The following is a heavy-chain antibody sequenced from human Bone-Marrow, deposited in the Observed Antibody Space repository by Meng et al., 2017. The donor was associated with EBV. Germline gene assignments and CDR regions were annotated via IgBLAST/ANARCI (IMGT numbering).Heavy chain of an antibody. J-gene: IGHJ4*02. CDR1: GASISGSSW. CDR3: ASLAAAGPPFDY. V-gene: IGHV4-4*02. CDR2: IYHSGST. D-gene: IGHD6-13*01. Sequence: VQLQESVPVPGIPSGTPSLTCAVFGASISGSSWWMWVRQPPGKWLKWIGEIYHSGSTNYNPSLKSRVTISVDKSKNQCSLKLSSVTAADTAVYYCASLAAAGPPFDYWGQGTLVTVSS.